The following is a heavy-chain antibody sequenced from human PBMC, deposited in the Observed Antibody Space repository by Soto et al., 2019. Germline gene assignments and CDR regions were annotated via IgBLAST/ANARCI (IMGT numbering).Heavy chain of an antibody. CDR1: GFTFTRYS. CDR2: ISSTTNYI. V-gene: IGHV3-21*06. CDR3: ARESEDLTSNFDY. Sequence: GSLTLSGAASGFTFTRYSMNWVRQAPGKGLEWVSSISSTTNYIYYGDSMKGRFTISRDNAKNSLYLEMNSLRAEDTAVYYCARESEDLTSNFDYWGQGTLVTVSS. J-gene: IGHJ4*02.